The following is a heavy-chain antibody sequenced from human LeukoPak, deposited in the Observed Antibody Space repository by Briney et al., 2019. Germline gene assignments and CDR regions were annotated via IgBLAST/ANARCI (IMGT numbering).Heavy chain of an antibody. CDR1: GFTFSNFA. Sequence: GGSLRLSCAAAGFTFSNFALSWVRQAPGKGLEWVSAISGSAGTTYYADSVGGRFTMSRDNSKNTLYLQMNSLRADDTAVYFCVRGGMIFFDPGIYIDFWGQGTLVTVSS. D-gene: IGHD3/OR15-3a*01. V-gene: IGHV3-23*01. CDR3: VRGGMIFFDPGIYIDF. CDR2: ISGSAGTT. J-gene: IGHJ4*02.